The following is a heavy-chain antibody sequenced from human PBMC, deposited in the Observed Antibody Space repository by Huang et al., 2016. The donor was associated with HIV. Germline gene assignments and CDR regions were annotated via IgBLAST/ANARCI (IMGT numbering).Heavy chain of an antibody. V-gene: IGHV1-18*01. CDR1: GYDFGRYG. CDR3: ARDTYYTDIWKRNDASFL. Sequence: QVQLVQSGGEVKQPGASVRVSCKASGYDFGRYGMRWGRQAPGQGLEWLGWIGSDSRDTRTAQKSQGRVTMTTDRSATTTYMELRSLRYDDTAVYYCARDTYYTDIWKRNDASFLWGQGTMITVYS. D-gene: IGHD3-22*01. J-gene: IGHJ3*01. CDR2: IGSDSRDT.